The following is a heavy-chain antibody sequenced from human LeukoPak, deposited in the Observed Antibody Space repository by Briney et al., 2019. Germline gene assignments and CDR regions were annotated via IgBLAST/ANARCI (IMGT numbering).Heavy chain of an antibody. V-gene: IGHV3-23*01. Sequence: GGTLRLPCAASGFTFNNYAMTWVPQAPGEGLQWGSAISRSGTTAYYPDSAKGRFTISRNNSNNILYLQMGSLRAEDTAVYYCAKGDSQEPGSYYSDYWGQGTLVTVSS. CDR1: GFTFNNYA. J-gene: IGHJ4*02. CDR2: ISRSGTTA. D-gene: IGHD3-10*01. CDR3: AKGDSQEPGSYYSDY.